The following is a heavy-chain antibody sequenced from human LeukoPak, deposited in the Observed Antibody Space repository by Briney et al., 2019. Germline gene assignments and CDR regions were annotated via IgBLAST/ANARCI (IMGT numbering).Heavy chain of an antibody. V-gene: IGHV4-61*02. J-gene: IGHJ5*02. CDR2: IYTSVIT. D-gene: IGHD2-8*02. CDR1: GGSVSSGSYY. Sequence: SQTLSLTCTVSGGSVSSGSYYWTWIRQPAGKGLEWIGRIYTSVITNYNPSLKSRVTISLDTSKNQFSLKLSSVTAADTAVYYCARDRVTGWFDPWGQGTLVTVSS. CDR3: ARDRVTGWFDP.